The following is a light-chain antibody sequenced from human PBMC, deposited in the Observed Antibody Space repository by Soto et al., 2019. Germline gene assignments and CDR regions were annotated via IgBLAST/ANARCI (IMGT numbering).Light chain of an antibody. Sequence: SELTQSPHSLCASGGDRVPITHRDQKGVRSYSAWLQKRPGKAPKLLIFGASTLQNGVPARFSGGGFGTESPPTITSLQPEDFATYYCHQVYTYPRTFGQGTKVDIK. CDR3: HQVYTYPRT. J-gene: IGKJ1*01. V-gene: IGKV1-9*01. CDR1: KGVRSY. CDR2: GAS.